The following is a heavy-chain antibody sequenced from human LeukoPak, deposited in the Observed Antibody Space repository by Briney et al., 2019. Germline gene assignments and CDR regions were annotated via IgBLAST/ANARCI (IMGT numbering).Heavy chain of an antibody. CDR1: GGSISNYY. J-gene: IGHJ5*02. D-gene: IGHD6-13*01. V-gene: IGHV4-4*09. CDR2: IHTSGTS. CDR3: ARAVAYSSSWYWFDP. Sequence: SETLSLTCAVSGGSISNYYWSWIRQPPGKGLEWVGYIHTSGTSNQNPSLKSRVTISVDTSKNHYSLSLRSVTAADTAVYYCARAVAYSSSWYWFDPWGQGTLVTVSS.